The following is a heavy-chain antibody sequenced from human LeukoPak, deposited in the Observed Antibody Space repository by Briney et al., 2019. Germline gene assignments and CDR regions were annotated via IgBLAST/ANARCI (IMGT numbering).Heavy chain of an antibody. Sequence: SETLSLTCTVSGGSISSYYWSWIRQPPGKGLEWIGYIYYSGCTNYNPSLKSRVTISVDTSKNQFSLKLSSVTAADTAVYYCARGGKYYGDYWYFDLWGRGTLVTVSS. J-gene: IGHJ2*01. D-gene: IGHD4-17*01. V-gene: IGHV4-59*01. CDR1: GGSISSYY. CDR2: IYYSGCT. CDR3: ARGGKYYGDYWYFDL.